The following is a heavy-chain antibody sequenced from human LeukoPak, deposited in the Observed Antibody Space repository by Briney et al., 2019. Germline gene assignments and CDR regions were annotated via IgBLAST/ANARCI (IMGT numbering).Heavy chain of an antibody. CDR2: IYSSGIT. D-gene: IGHD3-22*01. CDR1: GGSMLIYY. J-gene: IGHJ2*01. CDR3: ARRAYYDSSGYHPTTGYFDL. V-gene: IGHV4-4*08. Sequence: PSETLSLTCTVSGGSMLIYYWNWIRQPPGKGLEWIGYIYSSGITNYSPSLRSRGTISVATSRNQFSLRLTSVTAADTAIYYCARRAYYDSSGYHPTTGYFDLWGRGTLVTVSS.